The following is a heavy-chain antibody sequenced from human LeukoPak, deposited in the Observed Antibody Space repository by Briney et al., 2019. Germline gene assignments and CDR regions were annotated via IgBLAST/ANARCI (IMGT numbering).Heavy chain of an antibody. Sequence: SETLSLTCAVSADSFSSHYWTWIRQPPGKGLEWIGYISYIGSTNYDPSLKSRVTISIDTSKNQFSLKLTSVTAADTAVYYCARDLVTVTKGFDIWGQGTMVSVSS. V-gene: IGHV4-59*11. CDR3: ARDLVTVTKGFDI. CDR1: ADSFSSHY. CDR2: ISYIGST. J-gene: IGHJ3*02. D-gene: IGHD4-17*01.